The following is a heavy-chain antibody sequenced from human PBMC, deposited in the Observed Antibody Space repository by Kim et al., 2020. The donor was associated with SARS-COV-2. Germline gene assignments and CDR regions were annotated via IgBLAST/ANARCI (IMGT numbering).Heavy chain of an antibody. CDR1: GYTFTSYA. J-gene: IGHJ6*03. V-gene: IGHV1-3*01. CDR2: INAGNGNT. Sequence: ASVKVSCKASGYTFTSYAMHWVRQAPGQRLEWMGWINAGNGNTKYSQRFQGRVTITRETPASTAYMELSSLRSEDTAVYYCARDSYYDISRYYYYYMDVWGKGTTVTVSS. D-gene: IGHD3-9*01. CDR3: ARDSYYDISRYYYYYMDV.